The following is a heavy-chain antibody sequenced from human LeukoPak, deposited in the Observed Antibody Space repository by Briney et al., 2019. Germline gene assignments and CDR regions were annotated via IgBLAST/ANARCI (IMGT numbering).Heavy chain of an antibody. Sequence: SETLSLTCTVSGGSISSSSYYWSWIRQPAGKGLEWIGRIYTSGSTNYNPSLKSRVTISVDTSKNQFSLKLSSVTAADTAVYYCASQGALGATLEGFSDYWGQGTLVTVSS. CDR1: GGSISSSSYY. CDR2: IYTSGST. CDR3: ASQGALGATLEGFSDY. D-gene: IGHD1-26*01. V-gene: IGHV4-61*02. J-gene: IGHJ4*02.